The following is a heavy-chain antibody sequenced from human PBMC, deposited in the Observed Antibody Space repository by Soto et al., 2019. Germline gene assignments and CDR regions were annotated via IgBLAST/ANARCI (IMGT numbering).Heavy chain of an antibody. Sequence: GASVKVSCKASGGTLTISSHGISWVRQAPGQRLEWMGGIIAMFGTANYAQKFQGRVTITADESTSTAYMELRSLRSDDTAVYYCARIAVAGTDHGMDVWGQGTTVTVSS. CDR2: IIAMFGTA. CDR1: GGTLTISSHG. CDR3: ARIAVAGTDHGMDV. V-gene: IGHV1-69*13. J-gene: IGHJ6*02. D-gene: IGHD6-19*01.